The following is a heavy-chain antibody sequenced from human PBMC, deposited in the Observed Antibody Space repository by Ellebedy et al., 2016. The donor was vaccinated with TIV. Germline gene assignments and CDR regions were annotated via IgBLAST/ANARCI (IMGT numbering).Heavy chain of an antibody. V-gene: IGHV4-59*01. J-gene: IGHJ4*02. CDR3: ARALGSGMFDY. CDR1: DGSISRYY. D-gene: IGHD3-10*02. Sequence: MPGGSLRLSCTVSDGSISRYYWSWIRQPPGKGLEWIGYIYYNVSTNYNPSLKSRVTISVDTSKNQFSLRLSSVTDADTAVYHCARALGSGMFDYWGQGTLVTVSS. CDR2: IYYNVST.